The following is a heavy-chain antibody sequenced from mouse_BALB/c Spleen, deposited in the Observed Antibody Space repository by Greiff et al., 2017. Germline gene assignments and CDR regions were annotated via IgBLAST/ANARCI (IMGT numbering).Heavy chain of an antibody. D-gene: IGHD2-1*01. CDR2: ISSGGSYT. CDR1: GFTFSSYA. J-gene: IGHJ4*01. V-gene: IGHV5-9-4*01. CDR3: ARGGGNYGYAMDY. Sequence: EVKVVESGGGLVKPGGSLKLSCAASGFTFSSYAMSWVRQSPEKRLEWVAEISSGGSYTYYPDTVTGRFTISRDNAKNTLYLEMSSLGSEDTAMYYCARGGGNYGYAMDYWGQGTSVTVSS.